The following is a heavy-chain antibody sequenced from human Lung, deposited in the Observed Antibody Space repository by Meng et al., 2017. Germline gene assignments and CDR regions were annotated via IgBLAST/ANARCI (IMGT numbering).Heavy chain of an antibody. D-gene: IGHD1-7*01. CDR2: ISHSGST. CDR3: ARETLRELGLFHY. CDR1: GDSITRTQW. J-gene: IGHJ4*02. Sequence: QPHRQRSGPRLVQPSGTLSLACAVSGDSITRTQWWSWLRQTPGKGLEWIGEISHSGSTVYRPSLQGRVSISLDKSNNEFSLKLTSVTAADTAVYYCARETLRELGLFHYWGQGILVTVSS. V-gene: IGHV4-4*02.